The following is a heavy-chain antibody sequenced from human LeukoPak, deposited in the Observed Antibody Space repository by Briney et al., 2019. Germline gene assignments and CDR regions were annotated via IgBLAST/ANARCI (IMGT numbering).Heavy chain of an antibody. CDR1: GGSFSGYY. J-gene: IGHJ3*02. D-gene: IGHD3-9*01. CDR2: INHSGST. CDR3: AAATYYDILTGTTDAFDI. V-gene: IGHV4-34*01. Sequence: PSETLSLTCAVYGGSFSGYYWSWIRQPPGKGLEWIGEINHSGSTNYNPSLKSRVTISVDTSKNQFSLKLSSVTAADTAVYYRAAATYYDILTGTTDAFDIWGQGTMVTVSS.